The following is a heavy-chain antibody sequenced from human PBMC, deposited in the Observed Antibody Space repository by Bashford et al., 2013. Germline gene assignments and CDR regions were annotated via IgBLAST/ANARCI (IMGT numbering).Heavy chain of an antibody. D-gene: IGHD1-1*01. CDR3: VSSFNSSPPGNAH. J-gene: IGHJ4*02. CDR2: IVVGSGST. Sequence: VASVKVSCEASGFTFTSSDIRWVRQARGQRLECIGWIVVGSGSTKYAQKFQERVTITRDMSTSTAYMELSSLRSEDTAVYYCVSSFNSSPPGNAHWGQGTLVTVSS. CDR1: GFTFTSSD. V-gene: IGHV1-58*02.